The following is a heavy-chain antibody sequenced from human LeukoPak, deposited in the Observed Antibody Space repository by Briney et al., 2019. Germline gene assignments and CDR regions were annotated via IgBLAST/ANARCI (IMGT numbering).Heavy chain of an antibody. CDR1: GGSFSGYY. D-gene: IGHD2-2*02. V-gene: IGHV4-30-4*08. CDR3: ARVSPDCSSTSCYTLFDY. J-gene: IGHJ4*02. Sequence: SETLSLTCAVYGGSFSGYYWSWIRQPPGKGLEWIGYIYYSGSTYYNPSLKSRVTISVDTSKNQFSLKLSSVTAADTAVYYCARVSPDCSSTSCYTLFDYWGQGTLVTVSS. CDR2: IYYSGST.